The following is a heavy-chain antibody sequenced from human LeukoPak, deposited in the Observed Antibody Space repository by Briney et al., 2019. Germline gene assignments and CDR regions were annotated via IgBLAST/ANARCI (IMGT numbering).Heavy chain of an antibody. CDR1: GGSVSSGPSY. Sequence: KAAETLCLTCTVSGGSVSSGPSYWSRIPQPPGKGLDWIGYIYYSGSTNYNPYLTVRLTISVDTSKNQFSLKLNSVTAADTAVYYCARKGGLWEKDAFDIWGRGTIDPVSS. D-gene: IGHD3-16*01. CDR3: ARKGGLWEKDAFDI. J-gene: IGHJ3*02. V-gene: IGHV4-61*01. CDR2: IYYSGST.